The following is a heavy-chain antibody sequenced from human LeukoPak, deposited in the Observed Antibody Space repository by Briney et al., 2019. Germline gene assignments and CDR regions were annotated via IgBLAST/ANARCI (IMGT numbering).Heavy chain of an antibody. Sequence: PGGSLRLSCAASGFTFNSYWMSWVRQAPGKGLEWVANIKQDGSEKYYVDSVKGRFTISRDNAKNSLYLQMNSLRAEDTALYYCASGRQLGYWGEGTLVTVSS. J-gene: IGHJ4*02. CDR3: ASGRQLGY. V-gene: IGHV3-7*01. CDR2: IKQDGSEK. D-gene: IGHD3-16*01. CDR1: GFTFNSYW.